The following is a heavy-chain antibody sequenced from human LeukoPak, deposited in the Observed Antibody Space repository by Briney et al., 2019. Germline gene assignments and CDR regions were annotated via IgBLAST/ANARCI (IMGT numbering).Heavy chain of an antibody. CDR1: GYMFNIYG. CDR3: VRDQYLNVMTGFDD. D-gene: IGHD3-9*01. Sequence: GASVKVSCKASGYMFNIYGISWVRQAPGQGLEWMAWTSVNNGDTKYGQKFQGRVTVTTDTSTSTVYLELRRQRPDDTAVYYCVRDQYLNVMTGFDDWGQGTLVTVSS. CDR2: TSVNNGDT. J-gene: IGHJ4*02. V-gene: IGHV1-18*01.